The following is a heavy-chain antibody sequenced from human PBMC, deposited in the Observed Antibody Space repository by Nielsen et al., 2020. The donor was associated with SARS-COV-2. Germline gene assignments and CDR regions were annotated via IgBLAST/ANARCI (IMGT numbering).Heavy chain of an antibody. Sequence: GESLKISCTASGFTFGDYAMSWFRQAPGKGLEWVGFIRSKAYGGTTEYAASVKGRFTISRDDSKSIAYLQMNSLKTEDTAVYYCTSSVYYGDLTFDYWGQGTLVTVSS. CDR3: TSSVYYGDLTFDY. J-gene: IGHJ4*02. CDR1: GFTFGDYA. CDR2: IRSKAYGGTT. D-gene: IGHD4-17*01. V-gene: IGHV3-49*03.